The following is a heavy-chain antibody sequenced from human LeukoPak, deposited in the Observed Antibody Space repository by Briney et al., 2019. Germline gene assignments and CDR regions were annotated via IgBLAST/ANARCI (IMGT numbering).Heavy chain of an antibody. CDR3: ARATWYYYGSGSPSYGMDV. D-gene: IGHD3-10*01. Sequence: GTSLRLSCAASGFTFSSYSMNWVRQAPGKGLEWVSSISSSSSYIYYADSVKGRFTISRDNAKNSLYLQMNSLRAEDTAVYYCARATWYYYGSGSPSYGMDVWGQGTTVTVSS. CDR1: GFTFSSYS. V-gene: IGHV3-21*01. CDR2: ISSSSSYI. J-gene: IGHJ6*02.